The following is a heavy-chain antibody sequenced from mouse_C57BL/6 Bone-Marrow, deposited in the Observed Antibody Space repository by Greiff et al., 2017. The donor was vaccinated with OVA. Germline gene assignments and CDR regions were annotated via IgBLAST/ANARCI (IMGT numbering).Heavy chain of an antibody. CDR2: ISAGGSYT. CDR3: ARDGDGYSAWFAY. J-gene: IGHJ3*01. D-gene: IGHD2-3*01. V-gene: IGHV5-4*01. Sequence: EVKLVESGGGLVKPGGSLKLSCAASGFTFSSYAMSWVRQTPEKRLEWVATISAGGSYTYYPDNVKGRFTISRDNAKNNLYLQMSHLKSEDTAMYYCARDGDGYSAWFAYWGQGTLVTVSA. CDR1: GFTFSSYA.